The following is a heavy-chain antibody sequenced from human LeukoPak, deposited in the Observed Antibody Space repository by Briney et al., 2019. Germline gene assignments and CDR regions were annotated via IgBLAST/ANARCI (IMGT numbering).Heavy chain of an antibody. V-gene: IGHV3-74*01. CDR3: ARGGSAWQQLVSEH. J-gene: IGHJ1*01. D-gene: IGHD6-13*01. CDR1: GFTYSSYR. CDR2: INSDGSST. Sequence: LPGGPLRLSCAASGFTYSSYRMHWVRQAPGKGLVWVSRINSDGSSTSYADSVKGRFTISRDNAKNTLYLQMNSLRAEDTAVYYCARGGSAWQQLVSEHWGQGTLVTVSS.